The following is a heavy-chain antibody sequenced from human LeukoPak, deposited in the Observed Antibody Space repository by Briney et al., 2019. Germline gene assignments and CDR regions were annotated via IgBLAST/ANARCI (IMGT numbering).Heavy chain of an antibody. CDR3: ARRTSGAFAI. CDR1: GFPFSDHE. J-gene: IGHJ3*02. V-gene: IGHV3-48*03. CDR2: ISSSGSDK. Sequence: PGGSLRLSCAASGFPFSDHEMNWVRQAPGKGLEWVSSISSSGSDKYYPDSVKGRFTISRDNAKNSLYLQMNSLRAEDTAVYYCARRTSGAFAIWGQGTKVTVSS.